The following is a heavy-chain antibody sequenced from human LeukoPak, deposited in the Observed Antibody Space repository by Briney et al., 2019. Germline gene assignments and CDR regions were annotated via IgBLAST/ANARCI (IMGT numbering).Heavy chain of an antibody. CDR3: ASIAVAGPWDY. D-gene: IGHD6-19*01. CDR2: INPSGGST. Sequence: ASVKVTCKASGYTFTSYYMHWVRQAPGQGLEWMGIINPSGGSTSYAQKFQGRVTMTMDTSTSTVYMELSSLRSEDTAVYYCASIAVAGPWDYWGQGTLVTVSS. V-gene: IGHV1-46*01. CDR1: GYTFTSYY. J-gene: IGHJ4*02.